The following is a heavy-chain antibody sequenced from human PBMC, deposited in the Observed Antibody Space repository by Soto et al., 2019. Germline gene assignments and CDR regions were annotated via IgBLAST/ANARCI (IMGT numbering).Heavy chain of an antibody. J-gene: IGHJ5*02. V-gene: IGHV1-8*01. CDR1: GYTFTSYD. D-gene: IGHD4-17*01. CDR3: ARERRPSTTVTPESIDP. CDR2: MNPNSGNT. Sequence: ASVKVSCKASGYTFTSYDINWVRQATGQGLEWMGWMNPNSGNTGYAQKFQGRVTMTRNTSISTAYMELSSLRSEDTAVYYCARERRPSTTVTPESIDPWGQGTLVTVSS.